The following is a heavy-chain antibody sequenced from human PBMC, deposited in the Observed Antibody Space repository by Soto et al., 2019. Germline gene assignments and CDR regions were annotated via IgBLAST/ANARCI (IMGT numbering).Heavy chain of an antibody. V-gene: IGHV3-21*01. Sequence: GGSLRLSCAASGFTFSSYSMNWVRQAPGKGLEWVSSISSSSSYIYYADSVKGRFTISRDNAKNSLYLQMNSLRAEDTAVYYCARDDRPTQDIVLRVYRYSYYYYGMDVWGQGTTVTVSS. D-gene: IGHD2-8*01. CDR1: GFTFSSYS. J-gene: IGHJ6*02. CDR3: ARDDRPTQDIVLRVYRYSYYYYGMDV. CDR2: ISSSSSYI.